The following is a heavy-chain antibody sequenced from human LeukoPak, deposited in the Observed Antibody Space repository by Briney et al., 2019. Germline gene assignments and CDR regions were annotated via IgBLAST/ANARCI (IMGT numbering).Heavy chain of an antibody. CDR3: AREQYYYGSGSYLDAFDI. CDR2: ISYDGSNK. CDR1: GFTFSSHD. Sequence: GGSLRLSCAASGFTFSSHDMHWVRQAPGKGLEWVAVISYDGSNKYYADSVKGRFTISRDNSKNTLYLQMNSLRAEDTAVYYCAREQYYYGSGSYLDAFDIWGQGTMVTVSS. J-gene: IGHJ3*02. D-gene: IGHD3-10*01. V-gene: IGHV3-30-3*01.